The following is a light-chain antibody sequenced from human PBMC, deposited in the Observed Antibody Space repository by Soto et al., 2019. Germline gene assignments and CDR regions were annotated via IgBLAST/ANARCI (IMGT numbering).Light chain of an antibody. Sequence: EIVMTQSPATLSVSPGERATLSCRASQSVSSNLAWYQQKPGQAPRLLIYGASSRATGIPDRFSGSGSGTDFTLTISRLEPEDFAVYYCHQYSTSLPWTFGQGTKVDIK. J-gene: IGKJ1*01. CDR3: HQYSTSLPWT. CDR1: QSVSSN. CDR2: GAS. V-gene: IGKV3-20*01.